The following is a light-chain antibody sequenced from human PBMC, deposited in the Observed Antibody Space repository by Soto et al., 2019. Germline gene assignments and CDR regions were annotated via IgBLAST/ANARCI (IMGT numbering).Light chain of an antibody. CDR2: AAS. J-gene: IGKJ1*01. CDR3: QKYNKAPWT. Sequence: DIQMTQSPSSLSASVGDRVTITCRASQDINTYLAWYKQKSGKVPQLLIYAASTLHSGDSSRFSARGSGPDFTLTINSLQPEDVATYYCQKYNKAPWTFGQGTKVDIK. CDR1: QDINTY. V-gene: IGKV1-27*01.